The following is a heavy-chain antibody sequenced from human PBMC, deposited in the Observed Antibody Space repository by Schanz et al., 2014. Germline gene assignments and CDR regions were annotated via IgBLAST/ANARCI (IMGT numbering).Heavy chain of an antibody. CDR3: GRGKDWSPHY. CDR2: ISGSGGST. V-gene: IGHV3-23*01. Sequence: EVQLLDSGGGLVQPGGSLRLSCAASGFTFSTYAMSWVRQAPGKGLEWVSAISGSGGSTYYADSVKGRFTISRDSGQNSLYLQMNSRRAGETAVYYCGRGKDWSPHYWGQGALVTVSS. J-gene: IGHJ4*02. CDR1: GFTFSTYA. D-gene: IGHD1-1*01.